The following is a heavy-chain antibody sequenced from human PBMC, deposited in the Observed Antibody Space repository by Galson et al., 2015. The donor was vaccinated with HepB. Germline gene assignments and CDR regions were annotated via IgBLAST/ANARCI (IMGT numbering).Heavy chain of an antibody. V-gene: IGHV3-23*01. D-gene: IGHD2/OR15-2a*01. J-gene: IGHJ4*02. CDR3: VRGTTAPDY. Sequence: SLRLSCAASGFTFSNYGMSWVRQAPGKGLECVAVISSAGDTSDYAESVKGRFTVSSDSSKSTLYLQMNGLRAEDTARYYCVRGTTAPDYWAQGTLVTVSS. CDR2: ISSAGDTS. CDR1: GFTFSNYG.